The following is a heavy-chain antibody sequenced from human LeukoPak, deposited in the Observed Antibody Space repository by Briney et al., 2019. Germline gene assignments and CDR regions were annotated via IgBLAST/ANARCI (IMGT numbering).Heavy chain of an antibody. CDR2: ISGSGGST. CDR3: AREAEYYFDY. J-gene: IGHJ4*02. V-gene: IGHV3-23*01. CDR1: GFTFSSYA. Sequence: GGSLRLSCAASGFTFSSYAMSWVRQAPGKGLEWVSAISGSGGSTSYAQKFQGRVTMTRDMSTSTVYMELSSLRSEDTAVYYCAREAEYYFDYWGQGTLVTVSS.